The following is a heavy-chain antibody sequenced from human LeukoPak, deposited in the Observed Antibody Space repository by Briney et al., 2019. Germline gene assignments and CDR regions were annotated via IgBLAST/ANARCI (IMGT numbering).Heavy chain of an antibody. Sequence: GGSLRLSCAASGFTFSSYGMHWVRQAPGKGLEWVAVISYDGSNKYYADSVKGRFTISRDNSKNTLYLQMNSLRAEDTAVYYCANGRWGYWGQGTLVTVSS. D-gene: IGHD4-23*01. CDR2: ISYDGSNK. CDR3: ANGRWGY. J-gene: IGHJ4*02. V-gene: IGHV3-30*18. CDR1: GFTFSSYG.